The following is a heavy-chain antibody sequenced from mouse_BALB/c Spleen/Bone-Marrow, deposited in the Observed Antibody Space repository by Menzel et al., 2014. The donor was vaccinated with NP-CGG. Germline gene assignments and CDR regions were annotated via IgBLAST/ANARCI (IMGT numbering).Heavy chain of an antibody. D-gene: IGHD3-2*02. CDR1: GFTFSSYG. J-gene: IGHJ2*01. CDR3: TRRPLQANSYFDC. CDR2: ISSGGSPT. V-gene: IGHV5-6*02. Sequence: DVKLQESGGDLVKPGGSLKLSCVASGFTFSSYGMSWVRQTPDKRLEWVATISSGGSPTYYPASVKGRFTISRDNAKSTLYLQMSSLNSEDTAMYYCTRRPLQANSYFDCWGQGPTLTVSS.